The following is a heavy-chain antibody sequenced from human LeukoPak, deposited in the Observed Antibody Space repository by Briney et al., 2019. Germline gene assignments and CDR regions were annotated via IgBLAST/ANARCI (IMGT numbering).Heavy chain of an antibody. D-gene: IGHD3-10*01. V-gene: IGHV4-59*12. CDR3: ARDRGSDAFDI. J-gene: IGHJ3*02. CDR2: IYYSGST. CDR1: GGSISSYY. Sequence: PSETLSLTCTVSGGSISSYYWSWIRQPPGKGLEWIGYIYYSGSTNYNPSLKSRVTISVDTSKNQISLRLSSVTAADTAVYYCARDRGSDAFDIWGQGTMVTVSS.